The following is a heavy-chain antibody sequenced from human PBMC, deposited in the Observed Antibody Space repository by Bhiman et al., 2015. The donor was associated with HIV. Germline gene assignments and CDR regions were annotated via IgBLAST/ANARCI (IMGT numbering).Heavy chain of an antibody. D-gene: IGHD4/OR15-4a*01. CDR2: IYTGGHT. CDR3: ARSPYGGKREEI. CDR1: GFTFSDYY. Sequence: VQLVESGGGLVKPGGSLRLSCAASGFTFSDYYMTWVRQAPGKGLEWISVIYTGGHTNYADSVKGRFIISRDTSKNTVYLQMNSLRAEDTAVYFCARSPYGGKREEIWGHGTMVTVFS. J-gene: IGHJ3*02. V-gene: IGHV3-66*01.